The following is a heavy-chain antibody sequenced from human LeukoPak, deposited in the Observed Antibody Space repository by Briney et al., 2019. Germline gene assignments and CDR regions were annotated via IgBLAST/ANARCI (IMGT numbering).Heavy chain of an antibody. CDR3: ARDVPASIATYYFDY. CDR1: GGSISSYY. D-gene: IGHD6-6*01. Sequence: SETLSLTCTVSGGSISSYYWSWIRQPAGKGLEWIGRIYTSGSTNYNPSLKSRVTMSLDTSKNQFSLKLSSVTAADTAVYYCARDVPASIATYYFDYWGQGTLVTVSS. J-gene: IGHJ4*02. V-gene: IGHV4-4*07. CDR2: IYTSGST.